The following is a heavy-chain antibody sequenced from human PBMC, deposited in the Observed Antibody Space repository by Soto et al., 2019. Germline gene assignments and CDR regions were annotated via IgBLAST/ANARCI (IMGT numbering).Heavy chain of an antibody. CDR2: IYYSGST. Sequence: SETLSLTCTVSGGSISSYYWSWIRQPPGKGLEWIGSIYYSGSTYYNPSLKSRVTISVDTSKNQFSLKLSSVTAADTAVYYCARRGLRGRWFDPWGQGTLVTVSS. D-gene: IGHD5-12*01. CDR3: ARRGLRGRWFDP. V-gene: IGHV4-59*12. J-gene: IGHJ5*02. CDR1: GGSISSYY.